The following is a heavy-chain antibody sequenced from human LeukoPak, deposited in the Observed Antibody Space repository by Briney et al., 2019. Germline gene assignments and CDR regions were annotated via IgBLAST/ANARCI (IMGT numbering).Heavy chain of an antibody. CDR3: ATLVAGTSVDY. V-gene: IGHV4-39*01. CDR1: GGSISSSNW. CDR2: IYYSGST. J-gene: IGHJ4*02. Sequence: PSETLSLTCAVSGGSISSSNWWSWVRQPPGKGLEWIGSIYYSGSTYYNPSLKSRVTISVDTSKNQFSLKLSSVTAADTAVYYCATLVAGTSVDYWGQGTLVTVSS. D-gene: IGHD6-19*01.